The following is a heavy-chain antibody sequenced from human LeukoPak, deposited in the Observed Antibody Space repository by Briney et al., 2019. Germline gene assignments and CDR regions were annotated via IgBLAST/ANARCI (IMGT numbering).Heavy chain of an antibody. CDR1: GFTFDDYA. CDR2: ISWNSGSI. J-gene: IGHJ3*02. CDR3: AKDMEADILTGSHDAFDI. D-gene: IGHD3-9*01. V-gene: IGHV3-9*01. Sequence: PGGSLRLSCAASGFTFDDYAMHWVRQAPGKGLEWVSGISWNSGSIGYADSVKGRFTISRDNAKNSLYLQMNSLRAEDTALYYCAKDMEADILTGSHDAFDIWGQGTMVTVSS.